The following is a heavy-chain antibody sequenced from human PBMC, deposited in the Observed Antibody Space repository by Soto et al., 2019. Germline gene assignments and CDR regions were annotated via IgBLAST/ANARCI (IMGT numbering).Heavy chain of an antibody. J-gene: IGHJ4*02. Sequence: GGSLRLSCAASGFTFSSYWMHWVRQAPGKGLVWVXRIXXDXXXXXYXXSVKGRFTISRDNAKNTLYLQMNSLRAEDTAVYYCARDLSGWYYFDYWGQGTLVTVSS. V-gene: IGHV3-74*01. CDR3: ARDLSGWYYFDY. CDR2: IXXDXXXX. CDR1: GFTFSSYW. D-gene: IGHD6-19*01.